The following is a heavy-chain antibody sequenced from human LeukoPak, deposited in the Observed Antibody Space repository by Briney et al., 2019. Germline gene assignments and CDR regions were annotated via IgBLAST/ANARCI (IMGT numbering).Heavy chain of an antibody. V-gene: IGHV3-33*06. D-gene: IGHD2-15*01. J-gene: IGHJ4*02. CDR1: GFTFSSYG. Sequence: GGSLRLXCAASGFTFSSYGMHWVRQAPGKGLEWVAVIWYDGSNKYYADSVKGRFTISRDNSKNTLYLQMNSLRAEDTAVYYCAKGSVHGGYFDYWGQGTLVTVSS. CDR3: AKGSVHGGYFDY. CDR2: IWYDGSNK.